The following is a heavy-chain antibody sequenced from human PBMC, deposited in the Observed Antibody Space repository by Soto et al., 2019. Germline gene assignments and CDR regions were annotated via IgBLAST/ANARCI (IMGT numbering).Heavy chain of an antibody. CDR1: GSTFSSYT. J-gene: IGHJ6*02. D-gene: IGHD2-21*02. Sequence: QVQLVQSGAEVRKPGSSVKVSCRASGSTFSSYTVNRVRQAPGQGLEWIGRIIPILGTTDYARRFKGRVTITADRSAKTADMALTSLTSEDTAVYYCARRRYCGADCYSKFYYGMDVWGQGTTVTVSS. V-gene: IGHV1-69*08. CDR2: IIPILGTT. CDR3: ARRRYCGADCYSKFYYGMDV.